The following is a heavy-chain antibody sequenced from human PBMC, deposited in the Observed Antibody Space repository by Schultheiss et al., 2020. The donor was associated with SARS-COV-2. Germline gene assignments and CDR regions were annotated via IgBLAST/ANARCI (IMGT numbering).Heavy chain of an antibody. V-gene: IGHV1-18*04. J-gene: IGHJ1*01. CDR1: GYTFTSHG. CDR3: ARDQGQWLVLKYFQH. CDR2: ISGYNGYT. Sequence: ASVKVSCKTSGYTFTSHGISWVRQAPGQGFEWMGWISGYNGYTDYAQKFQGRITMTTDTSTSTAYMELSSLRSEDTAVYYCARDQGQWLVLKYFQHWGQGTLVTVSS. D-gene: IGHD6-19*01.